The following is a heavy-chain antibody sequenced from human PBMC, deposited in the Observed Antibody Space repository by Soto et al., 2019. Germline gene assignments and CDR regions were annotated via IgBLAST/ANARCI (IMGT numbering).Heavy chain of an antibody. CDR1: GYTFTSYA. V-gene: IGHV1-3*01. J-gene: IGHJ6*02. D-gene: IGHD1-26*01. Sequence: QVQLVQSGAEVKKPGASVKVSCKASGYTFTSYAMHWVRQAPGQRLEWMGWINAGNGNTKYSQKFQGRVTITRDTSASTAYMELSSLRSEDTAVYYCASRGIVGYYYDGMDVWGQGTTVTVSS. CDR3: ASRGIVGYYYDGMDV. CDR2: INAGNGNT.